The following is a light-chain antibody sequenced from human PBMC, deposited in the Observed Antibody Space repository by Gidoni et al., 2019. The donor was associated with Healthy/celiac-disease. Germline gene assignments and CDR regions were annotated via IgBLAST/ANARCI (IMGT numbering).Light chain of an antibody. CDR1: QSVSSY. Sequence: EIVLTQSPATRSLSLGERATLACRASQSVSSYFAWYQQKPAQAPRLLIYDASNRATGIPARFSGSGSGTDFTLTISSLEPEDFAVYYCQQRSNWPLTFGGGTKVEIK. CDR3: QQRSNWPLT. V-gene: IGKV3-11*01. J-gene: IGKJ4*01. CDR2: DAS.